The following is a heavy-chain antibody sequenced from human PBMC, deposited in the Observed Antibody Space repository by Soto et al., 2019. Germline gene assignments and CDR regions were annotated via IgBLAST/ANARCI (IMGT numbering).Heavy chain of an antibody. CDR3: ARVERGTATTVVDAFDI. CDR1: GGSISSYY. D-gene: IGHD1-1*01. Sequence: SETLSLTCTVSGGSISSYYWSWIQQPPGKGLEWIGYIYYSGSTNYNPSLKSRVTISVDTSKNQFSLKMSSVTAADTALYYCARVERGTATTVVDAFDIWGPGTMVTVSS. V-gene: IGHV4-59*08. CDR2: IYYSGST. J-gene: IGHJ3*02.